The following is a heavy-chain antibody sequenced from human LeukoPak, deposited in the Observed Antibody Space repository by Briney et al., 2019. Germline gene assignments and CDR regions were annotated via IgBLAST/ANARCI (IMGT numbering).Heavy chain of an antibody. CDR1: GASIRSGDYY. Sequence: PSETLSLTCTVSGASIRSGDYYWSWIRQPPGKGLEWIGYIYDSGSTNYNPSLKSRVTISVDTSKNQFSLKLSSVTAADTAVYYCARSSFGYSYDYWGQGTLVTVSS. V-gene: IGHV4-30-4*01. D-gene: IGHD5-18*01. J-gene: IGHJ4*02. CDR2: IYDSGST. CDR3: ARSSFGYSYDY.